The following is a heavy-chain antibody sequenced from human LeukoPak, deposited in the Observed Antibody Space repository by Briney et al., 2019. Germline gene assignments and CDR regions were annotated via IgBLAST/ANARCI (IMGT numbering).Heavy chain of an antibody. D-gene: IGHD6-13*01. CDR3: ARVYKGYSSSWFSNAFDI. J-gene: IGHJ3*02. CDR1: GFTFSSYG. V-gene: IGHV3-33*01. Sequence: GRSLRLSCAASGFTFSSYGMHWVRQAPGKGLEWVAVIWYDGSNEDYAEPLKGRFTISRDNSKNTLYLLMDSLGAEDTAVYYCARVYKGYSSSWFSNAFDIWGQGTMVTVSS. CDR2: IWYDGSNE.